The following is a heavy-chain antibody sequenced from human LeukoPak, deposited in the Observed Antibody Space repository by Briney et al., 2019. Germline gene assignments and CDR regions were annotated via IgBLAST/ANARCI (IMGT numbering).Heavy chain of an antibody. CDR3: VRGQGDYYYGMDV. CDR2: INTNTGSP. V-gene: IGHV7-4-1*02. CDR1: GYTLTNYG. Sequence: ASVKVSCKASGYTLTNYGMNWVRQAPGQGLEWMGWINTNTGSPMYVQGFTGRFVFSLDTSVSTAYLQISSLKAEDTAVYYCVRGQGDYYYGMDVRGQGTTVTVSS. J-gene: IGHJ6*02.